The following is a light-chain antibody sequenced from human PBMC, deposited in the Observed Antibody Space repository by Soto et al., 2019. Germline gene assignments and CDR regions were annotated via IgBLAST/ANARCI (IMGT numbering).Light chain of an antibody. Sequence: SYELTQPPSMSVSPGQTASITCSGDKLGDKYACWYQQKPGQSPVVVIYQDSKRPSGIPERFSGSNSGNTATLTISGTQAMDEADYYCQAWDSSTASVVFGTGTKLTVL. V-gene: IGLV3-1*01. CDR2: QDS. J-gene: IGLJ1*01. CDR1: KLGDKY. CDR3: QAWDSSTASVV.